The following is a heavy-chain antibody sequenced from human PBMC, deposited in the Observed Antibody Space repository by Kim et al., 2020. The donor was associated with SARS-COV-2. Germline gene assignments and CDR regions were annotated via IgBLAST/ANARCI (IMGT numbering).Heavy chain of an antibody. CDR2: IIPIFGTA. J-gene: IGHJ6*02. CDR1: GGTFSSYA. CDR3: ACATDSEYYYYGMDV. V-gene: IGHV1-69*13. Sequence: SVKVSCKASGGTFSSYAISWVRQAPGQGLEWMGGIIPIFGTANYAQKFQGRVTITADESTSTAYMELSSLRSEDTAVYYCACATDSEYYYYGMDVWGQGTTVTVSS. D-gene: IGHD2-15*01.